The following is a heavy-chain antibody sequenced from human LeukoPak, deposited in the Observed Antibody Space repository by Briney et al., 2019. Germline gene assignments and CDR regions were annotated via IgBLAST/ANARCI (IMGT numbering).Heavy chain of an antibody. D-gene: IGHD2-15*01. Sequence: SETLSLTCTVSGGSISSSSYYWGWIRQPPGKGLEWIGSIYYSGSTYYNPSLKSRVTISVDTSKNQFSLKLSSVTAADTAVYYCARPNRSGGSCLIDYWGQGTLVTVSS. V-gene: IGHV4-39*01. J-gene: IGHJ4*02. CDR3: ARPNRSGGSCLIDY. CDR1: GGSISSSSYY. CDR2: IYYSGST.